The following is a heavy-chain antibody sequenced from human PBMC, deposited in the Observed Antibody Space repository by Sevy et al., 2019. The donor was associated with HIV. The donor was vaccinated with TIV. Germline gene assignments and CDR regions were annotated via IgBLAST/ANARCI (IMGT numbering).Heavy chain of an antibody. CDR2: IGVYNGNL. CDR1: GYIFTNSG. V-gene: IGHV1-18*01. CDR3: ARVPTYHYGSATYFDY. J-gene: IGHJ4*02. Sequence: ASVKVSCKTSGYIFTNSGITWVRQAPGQGLEWTGWIGVYNGNLKYAQKFQGRVTMTKDTSTSTAYMELTSLRSDDTGVYYCARVPTYHYGSATYFDYWGQGTLVTVSS. D-gene: IGHD3-10*01.